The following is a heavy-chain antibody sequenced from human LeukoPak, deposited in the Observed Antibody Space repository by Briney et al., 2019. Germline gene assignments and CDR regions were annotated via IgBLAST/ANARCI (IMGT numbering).Heavy chain of an antibody. V-gene: IGHV1-3*01. D-gene: IGHD2-8*01. CDR2: INAGNGNT. J-gene: IGHJ5*02. Sequence: ASVKVSCKASGYTFTSYAMYWVRQAPGQRLEWMGWINAGNGNTKYSQKFQGRVTITRDTSASTAYMELSSLRSEDTAVYYCARDLSYGQGWFDPWGQGTLVTVSS. CDR1: GYTFTSYA. CDR3: ARDLSYGQGWFDP.